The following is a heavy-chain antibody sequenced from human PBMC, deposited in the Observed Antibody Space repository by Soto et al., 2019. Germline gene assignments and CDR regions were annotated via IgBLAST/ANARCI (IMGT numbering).Heavy chain of an antibody. D-gene: IGHD6-13*01. CDR1: VDLFNNHA. V-gene: IGHV1-69*01. CDR3: AAYSAIAAAGYFKF. J-gene: IGHJ4*01. CDR2: ISPLFSTT. Sequence: QVQLVQSGAEVKEPGSSVKVSCKASVDLFNNHAFNWVRQAPGQGLEWMGRISPLFSTTNYAQKFQGRVTIGADELTTIVYLEVNNLESDDSAMYYCAAYSAIAAAGYFKFWVHGTLVTVSP.